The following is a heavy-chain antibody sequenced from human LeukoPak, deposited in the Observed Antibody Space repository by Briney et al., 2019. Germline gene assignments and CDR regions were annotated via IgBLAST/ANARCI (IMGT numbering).Heavy chain of an antibody. CDR3: AKQPTSALAAAGTFDY. Sequence: GGSLRLSCAASGFTFSSSAMSWVRQAPGKGLEWVSAISGSGDSTYYADAVKGRFTISRDNSKNTLHLQMNPLRAEDTAVYYCAKQPTSALAAAGTFDYWGHGTLVTVSS. D-gene: IGHD6-13*01. CDR1: GFTFSSSA. V-gene: IGHV3-23*01. CDR2: ISGSGDST. J-gene: IGHJ4*01.